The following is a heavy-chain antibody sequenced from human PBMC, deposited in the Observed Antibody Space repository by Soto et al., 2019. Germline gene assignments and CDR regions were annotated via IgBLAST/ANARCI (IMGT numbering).Heavy chain of an antibody. D-gene: IGHD2-2*01. J-gene: IGHJ4*02. CDR1: GFPFSTYS. Sequence: EVELVESGGGLVQPGGSLRLSCAASGFPFSTYSMSWVRQAPGKGLEWISYISASTLTTFYADSVKGRFTISRDTAQNSRYLQMNRLRGEDTAVYYCARGPKLVAPAATGFDSWGEGALGTV. V-gene: IGHV3-48*01. CDR2: ISASTLTT. CDR3: ARGPKLVAPAATGFDS.